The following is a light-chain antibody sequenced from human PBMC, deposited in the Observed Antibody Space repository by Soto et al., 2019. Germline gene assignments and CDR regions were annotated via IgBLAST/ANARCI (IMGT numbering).Light chain of an antibody. Sequence: QPVLTQSPSASASLGASVKLTCTLSSGHSSYAIAWHQQQPEKGPRYLMKLNSDGSHSKGDGIPDRFSGSSSGAERYLSISSLQSEDEAEYYCQTWGTGIVLFGGGTKLTVL. CDR1: SGHSSYA. CDR2: LNSDGSH. CDR3: QTWGTGIVL. J-gene: IGLJ2*01. V-gene: IGLV4-69*01.